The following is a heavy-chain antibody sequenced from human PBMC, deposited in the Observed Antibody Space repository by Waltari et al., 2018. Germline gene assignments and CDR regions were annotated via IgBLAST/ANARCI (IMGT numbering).Heavy chain of an antibody. CDR2: VDPEDGET. CDR3: TTGSSGYNPDFDY. CDR1: GYTFTDYS. J-gene: IGHJ4*02. V-gene: IGHV1-69-2*01. Sequence: EVQLVQSGAEVKKPGATVKISCKASGYTFTDYSMHWVPQAPGKGLEWMGRVDPEDGETIYAEKFQGRVTITADTSTDTAYMELSSLRSEDTAVYYCTTGSSGYNPDFDYWGQGTLVTVSS. D-gene: IGHD3-22*01.